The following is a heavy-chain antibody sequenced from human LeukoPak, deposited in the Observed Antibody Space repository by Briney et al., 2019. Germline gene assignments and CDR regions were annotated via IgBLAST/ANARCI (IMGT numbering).Heavy chain of an antibody. CDR2: FYTRETT. Sequence: SETLSLTCTVSGGSISNYYWNWIRQPAGKGLEWIGRFYTRETTNYNPSLKSRVTISVDTSKNQFSLKLSSVTAADTAVYYCARDSSGWLPFFDYWGQGTLVTVSS. V-gene: IGHV4-4*07. CDR1: GGSISNYY. D-gene: IGHD6-19*01. J-gene: IGHJ4*02. CDR3: ARDSSGWLPFFDY.